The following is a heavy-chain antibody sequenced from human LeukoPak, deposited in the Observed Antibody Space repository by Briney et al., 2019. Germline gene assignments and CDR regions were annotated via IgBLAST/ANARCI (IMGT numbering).Heavy chain of an antibody. CDR2: IHPNTGGT. D-gene: IGHD6-13*01. CDR1: GYTFTGYY. V-gene: IGHV1-2*02. J-gene: IGHJ4*02. CDR3: ARGRVFDY. Sequence: ASVKVSCKASGYTFTGYYVHWVRQAPGQGLEWMGWIHPNTGGTNSAQKFQGRVTMTRDTSISTVYLDLTRLRSDDTAVYYCARGRVFDYWGQGTLVTVSS.